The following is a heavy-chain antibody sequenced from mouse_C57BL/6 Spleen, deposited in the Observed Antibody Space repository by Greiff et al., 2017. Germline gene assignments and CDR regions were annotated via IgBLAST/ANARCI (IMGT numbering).Heavy chain of an antibody. CDR3: AKTGTLGNYLDY. J-gene: IGHJ2*01. CDR2: ISYDGSN. CDR1: GYSITSGYY. V-gene: IGHV3-6*01. Sequence: EVQLQESGPGLVKPSQSLSLTCSVTGYSITSGYYWNWIRQFPGNKLEWMGYISYDGSNNYNPSLKNRISITRDTSKNQFFLKLNSVTTEDTATYYCAKTGTLGNYLDYWGQGTTLTVSS. D-gene: IGHD4-1*01.